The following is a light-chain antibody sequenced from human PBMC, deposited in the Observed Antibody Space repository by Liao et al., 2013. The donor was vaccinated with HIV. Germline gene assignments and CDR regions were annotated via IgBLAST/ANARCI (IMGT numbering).Light chain of an antibody. CDR3: QVWDRNRDHSYV. CDR1: NIGSKT. J-gene: IGLJ1*01. CDR2: YDS. V-gene: IGLV3-21*04. Sequence: SYELTQPPSVSVAPGKTARITCGGSNIGSKTVHWYQQKPGQAPVLVIYYDSDRPSGISERFSGSNSGNTATLTISRVEAGDEADYYCQVWDRNRDHSYVFGSGTTVTVL.